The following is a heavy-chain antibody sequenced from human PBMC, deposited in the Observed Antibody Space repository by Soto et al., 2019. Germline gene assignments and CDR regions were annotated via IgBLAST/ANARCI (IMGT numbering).Heavy chain of an antibody. CDR1: GFTFSDYY. D-gene: IGHD4-4*01. J-gene: IGHJ4*02. CDR3: ARDMTTVPKYYFDY. Sequence: LRDWYAAAGFTFSDYYVTWMRKTPGKGLEWVSFISGYSSTIYYADSVKGRFTISRDNAQNSLYLQMNSLRAEDTAVYYCARDMTTVPKYYFDYWGQGTLVTVSS. CDR2: ISGYSSTI. V-gene: IGHV3-11*01.